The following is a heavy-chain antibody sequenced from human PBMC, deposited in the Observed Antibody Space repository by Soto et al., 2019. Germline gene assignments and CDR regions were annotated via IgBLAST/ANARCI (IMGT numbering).Heavy chain of an antibody. V-gene: IGHV2-5*02. CDR2: IYWDDDE. CDR1: GFSLSTSGVG. CDR3: AHSIAPRIFRH. D-gene: IGHD2-15*01. J-gene: IGHJ1*01. Sequence: QITLKESGPTLVKPTQTLTLTCTFSGFSLSTSGVGVGWSRQPPGKALEWLALIYWDDDERYSPSLKNRLTINKDTSKNQVVLTMTNMDPVDTATYYCAHSIAPRIFRHWGQGTLVTVSS.